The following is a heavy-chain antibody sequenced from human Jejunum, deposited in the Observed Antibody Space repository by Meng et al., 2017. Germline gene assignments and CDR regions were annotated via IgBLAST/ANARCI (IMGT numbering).Heavy chain of an antibody. V-gene: IGHV3-23*01. CDR1: GFTFSNYA. J-gene: IGHJ4*02. CDR3: AQSDYFHY. Sequence: EVHLLESGGGLVQPGGSLRLSCAASGFTFSNYAMTWVRQAPGKGLEWVSSITSNSGGTYYADSVKGRFTISRDTSKNTLYLQMNSLRAEDTAVYYCAQSDYFHYWGQGALVTVSS. CDR2: ITSNSGGT.